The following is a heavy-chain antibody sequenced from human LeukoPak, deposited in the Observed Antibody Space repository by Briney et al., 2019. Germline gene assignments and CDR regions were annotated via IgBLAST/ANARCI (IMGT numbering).Heavy chain of an antibody. D-gene: IGHD3-10*01. CDR1: GGSMSGFF. J-gene: IGHJ6*04. CDR2: IYYSGRHT. CDR3: ARTSRLFYGSGTNLTPWPAGMVV. V-gene: IGHV4-59*01. Sequence: SETLSLTCTVYGGSMSGFFWTWIRQPPGREMEWIGSIYYSGRHTKHNPSLKSPVTISVDTSKRQFSLTQTSATAADTAVYHWARTSRLFYGSGTNLTPWPAGMVVGGKGTTVTVSP.